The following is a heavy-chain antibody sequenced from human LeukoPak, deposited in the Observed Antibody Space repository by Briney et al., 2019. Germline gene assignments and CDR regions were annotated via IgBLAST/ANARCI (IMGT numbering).Heavy chain of an antibody. V-gene: IGHV3-21*01. J-gene: IGHJ4*02. D-gene: IGHD3-10*01. CDR2: ITKNSNYI. Sequence: GGSLTLSCAASGFIFSTYSMKWVRQAPGRGLQWVASITKNSNYIFDADSVKGRFTISRYNAKNSLYLKMNSLRAEDTAVYYCVRGLGDNGYGSGFFDYWGQGTLVTVSS. CDR1: GFIFSTYS. CDR3: VRGLGDNGYGSGFFDY.